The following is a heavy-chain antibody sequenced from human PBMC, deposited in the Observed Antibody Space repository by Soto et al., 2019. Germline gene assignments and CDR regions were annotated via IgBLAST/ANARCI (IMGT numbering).Heavy chain of an antibody. CDR2: IKQDGSEK. CDR1: GFTFSSYW. V-gene: IGHV3-7*01. Sequence: GGSLRLSCAASGFTFSSYWMSWVRQAPGKGLEWVANIKQDGSEKYYVDSVKGRFTISRDNAKNSLYLQMNSLRAEDTAVYYCAREKNGESYDMLTGYYNVKYFQHWGQGTLVTVSS. D-gene: IGHD3-9*01. J-gene: IGHJ1*01. CDR3: AREKNGESYDMLTGYYNVKYFQH.